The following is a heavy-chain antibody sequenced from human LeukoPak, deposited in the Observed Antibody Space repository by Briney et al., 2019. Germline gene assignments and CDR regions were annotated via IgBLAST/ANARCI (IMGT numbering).Heavy chain of an antibody. CDR1: GYTLTELS. D-gene: IGHD5-24*01. Sequence: GASVKVSCKVSGYTLTELSMHWVRQAPGKGLEWVGGFDPEDGETIYAQKFQSRVTMTEDTSTDTAYMELSSLRSEDTAVYYCATGSRDRYTGRGWYFDLWGRGTLVTVSS. CDR3: ATGSRDRYTGRGWYFDL. CDR2: FDPEDGET. V-gene: IGHV1-24*01. J-gene: IGHJ2*01.